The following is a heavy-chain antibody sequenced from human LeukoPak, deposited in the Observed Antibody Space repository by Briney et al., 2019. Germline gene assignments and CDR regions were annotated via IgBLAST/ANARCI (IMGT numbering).Heavy chain of an antibody. V-gene: IGHV4-4*07. CDR1: GDSINTHY. CDR2: IYFTGST. J-gene: IGHJ4*02. CDR3: ARAGDRDYFHIDS. Sequence: SEILFLTCTVSGDSINTHYWNWIRQPAGKRLEWLGRIYFTGSTNYNPSLHSRISLSMDTSKNQLSLRLRSVTAADTATYYCARAGDRDYFHIDSWGQGTLITVSS. D-gene: IGHD4/OR15-4a*01.